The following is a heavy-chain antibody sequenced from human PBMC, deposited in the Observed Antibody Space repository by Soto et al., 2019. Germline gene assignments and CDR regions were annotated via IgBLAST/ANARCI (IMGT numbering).Heavy chain of an antibody. V-gene: IGHV3-30*18. D-gene: IGHD1-1*01. J-gene: IGHJ4*02. CDR2: TSYDGNNE. Sequence: GGSLRLSCAASGFTFSNYAMHWVRQAPGKGLEWVALTSYDGNNEYYTDSVKGRFTISRDNSKNTLFLQMNSPRPEDTAVYYCAKDKGVFNWATSYYDYWGQGALVTVSS. CDR1: GFTFSNYA. CDR3: AKDKGVFNWATSYYDY.